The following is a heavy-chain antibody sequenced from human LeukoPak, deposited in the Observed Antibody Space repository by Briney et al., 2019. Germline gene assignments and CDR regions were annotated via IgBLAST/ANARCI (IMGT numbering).Heavy chain of an antibody. Sequence: PGGSLRLSCAASGFTFSSYSMNWVRQAPGKGLEWVSSISSSSSYIYYADSVKGRFTISRDNAKNSLYLQMNSLRAEDTAAYYCARDADEYSSSSGDFDYWGQGTLVTVSS. V-gene: IGHV3-21*01. CDR3: ARDADEYSSSSGDFDY. D-gene: IGHD6-6*01. CDR1: GFTFSSYS. J-gene: IGHJ4*02. CDR2: ISSSSSYI.